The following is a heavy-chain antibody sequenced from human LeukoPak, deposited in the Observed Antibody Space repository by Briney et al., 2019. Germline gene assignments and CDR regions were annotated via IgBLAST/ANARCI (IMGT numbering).Heavy chain of an antibody. CDR1: GFTFSSHS. J-gene: IGHJ4*02. Sequence: GGSLRLSCAASGFTFSSHSMNWVRQAPGKGLEWVSYISSGSSTVYYADSVKGRLTISRDNAKNALYMQMNSLRAEDTAVYYCARRTYGSGSNYYFDYWGQGTLVTVSS. V-gene: IGHV3-48*04. D-gene: IGHD3-10*01. CDR3: ARRTYGSGSNYYFDY. CDR2: ISSGSSTV.